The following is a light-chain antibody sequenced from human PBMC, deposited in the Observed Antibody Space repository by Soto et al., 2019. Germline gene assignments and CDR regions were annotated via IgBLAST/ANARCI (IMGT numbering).Light chain of an antibody. Sequence: IVMTESPATLSLSPGEGATLSCRASQSVGSYLAWYQQKPGQAPRLLIYASSNRATGIPARFSGSGSGIDFTLTISSLEPEDFAVYYCQQRSNWYTFGQGTRLEIK. CDR2: ASS. V-gene: IGKV3-11*01. CDR3: QQRSNWYT. CDR1: QSVGSY. J-gene: IGKJ5*01.